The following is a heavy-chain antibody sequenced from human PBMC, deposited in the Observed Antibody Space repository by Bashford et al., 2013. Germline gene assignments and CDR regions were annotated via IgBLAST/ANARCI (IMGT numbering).Heavy chain of an antibody. D-gene: IGHD3-16*01. CDR2: IYPGDSET. V-gene: IGHV5-51*01. CDR1: GYSFTTYW. J-gene: IGHJ4*02. Sequence: GESLKISCKASGYSFTTYWIGWVRQMPGKGLECMGIIYPGDSETRYSPSFRGQVTISADKSISTAYLHWSSLKASDTAMYFCATHGTGGERLGFWGQGTLVTGLL. CDR3: ATHGTGGERLGF.